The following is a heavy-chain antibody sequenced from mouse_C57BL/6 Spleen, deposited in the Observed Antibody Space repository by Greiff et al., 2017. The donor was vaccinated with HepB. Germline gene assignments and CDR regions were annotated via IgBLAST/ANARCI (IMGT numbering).Heavy chain of an antibody. CDR3: AREGATVVAEVDAMDY. Sequence: EVQLQQSGPVLVKPGASVKMSCKASGYTFTDYYMNWVKQSHGKSLEWIGVINPYNGGTSYNQKFKGKATLTVDKSSSTAYMELNSLTSEDSAVYYCAREGATVVAEVDAMDYWGQGTSVTVSS. V-gene: IGHV1-19*01. D-gene: IGHD1-1*01. J-gene: IGHJ4*01. CDR1: GYTFTDYY. CDR2: INPYNGGT.